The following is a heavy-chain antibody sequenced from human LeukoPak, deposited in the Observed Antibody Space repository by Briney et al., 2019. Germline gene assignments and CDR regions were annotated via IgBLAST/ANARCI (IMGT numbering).Heavy chain of an antibody. CDR3: AKDLGYSSGLIDC. J-gene: IGHJ4*02. CDR1: GFTFSSYA. Sequence: QTGGSLRPSCAASGFTFSSYAMSWVRQAPGKGLEWVSAISGSGGSTYYADSVKGRFTISRDNSKNTPYLQVNSLRAEDTAVYYCAKDLGYSSGLIDCWGQGTLVTVSS. V-gene: IGHV3-23*01. CDR2: ISGSGGST. D-gene: IGHD6-19*01.